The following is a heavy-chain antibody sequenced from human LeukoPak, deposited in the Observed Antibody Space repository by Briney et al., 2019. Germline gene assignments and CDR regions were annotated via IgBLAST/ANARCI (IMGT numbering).Heavy chain of an antibody. D-gene: IGHD2-2*01. CDR3: AKDRSCTGSSCNVGS. V-gene: IGHV3-23*01. CDR1: GFTFSSFA. CDR2: ISGSGGST. Sequence: GGSLRLSCAASGFTFSSFAMSWVRQAPGKGLEWVSAISGSGGSTYYADSVKGRFTISRDNSKSTLFLQMNSLRAEDTAVYYCAKDRSCTGSSCNVGSWGQGTMVTVSS. J-gene: IGHJ3*01.